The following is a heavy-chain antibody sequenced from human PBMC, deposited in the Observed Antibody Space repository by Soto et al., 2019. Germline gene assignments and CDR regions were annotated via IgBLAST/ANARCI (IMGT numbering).Heavy chain of an antibody. V-gene: IGHV3-30*18. Sequence: PGGSLRLSCAVSGFTFSAFAMYWVRQAPGKGLEWVALISYDGRNEDYAESVRGRFTISRDNSKNTLYLDMNSLSAEDSAVYFCAKGVVREPAYSDDRGQGTLVTVSS. CDR2: ISYDGRNE. D-gene: IGHD3-10*01. CDR1: GFTFSAFA. J-gene: IGHJ4*02. CDR3: AKGVVREPAYSDD.